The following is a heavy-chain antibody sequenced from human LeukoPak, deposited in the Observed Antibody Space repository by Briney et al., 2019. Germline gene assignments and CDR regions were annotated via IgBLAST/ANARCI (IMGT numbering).Heavy chain of an antibody. Sequence: ASVKVSCRASGYTLTGYYMYWVRQAPGQGLEWMVFINPNTGGTIYAQKFQARVTMTRDTSISTAYMELRGLISDDTAVYYCARRYDFWSGYPTAFAYWGQGTLVTVSS. CDR3: ARRYDFWSGYPTAFAY. J-gene: IGHJ4*02. CDR2: INPNTGGT. D-gene: IGHD3-3*01. V-gene: IGHV1-2*02. CDR1: GYTLTGYY.